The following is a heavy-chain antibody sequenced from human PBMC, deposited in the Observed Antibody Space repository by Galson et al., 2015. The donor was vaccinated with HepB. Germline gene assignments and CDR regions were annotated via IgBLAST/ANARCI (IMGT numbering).Heavy chain of an antibody. J-gene: IGHJ4*02. D-gene: IGHD6-19*01. Sequence: SLRISCAASGFTFSRYGMDWVRQAPGKGLEWVAVISFDGSNKYYADSVKGRFTISRDNSKNTLYLQMNSLRAEDTAVYYCTKVKGDIAVAGPFDYWGQGTLVTVSS. CDR1: GFTFSRYG. CDR3: TKVKGDIAVAGPFDY. V-gene: IGHV3-30*18. CDR2: ISFDGSNK.